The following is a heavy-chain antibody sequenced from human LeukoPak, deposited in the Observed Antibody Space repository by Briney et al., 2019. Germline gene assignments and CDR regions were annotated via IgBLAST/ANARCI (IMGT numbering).Heavy chain of an antibody. J-gene: IGHJ3*02. CDR1: GYRFTSYW. Sequence: GESLKISCKGSGYRFTSYWIGWVRQMPGKGLEWMGIIYPSDSDTRYSPSFQGQVSISADKSISAAYLQWSSLKASDTAMYYCARRHYYDSSGSNAFDIWGQGTMVTVSS. CDR2: IYPSDSDT. CDR3: ARRHYYDSSGSNAFDI. V-gene: IGHV5-51*01. D-gene: IGHD3-22*01.